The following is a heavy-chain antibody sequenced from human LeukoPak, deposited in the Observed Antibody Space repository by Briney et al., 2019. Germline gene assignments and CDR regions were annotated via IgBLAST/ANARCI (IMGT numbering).Heavy chain of an antibody. CDR2: IYYSGST. D-gene: IGHD6-19*01. Sequence: SETLSLTCTVSGGSISSYYWSWMRQPPGKGLEWIGYIYYSGSTNYNPSLKSRVTISVDTSKNQFSLKLSSVTAADTAVYYCARRVDTSGWYGDDYWGQGTLVTVSS. V-gene: IGHV4-59*08. CDR1: GGSISSYY. CDR3: ARRVDTSGWYGDDY. J-gene: IGHJ4*02.